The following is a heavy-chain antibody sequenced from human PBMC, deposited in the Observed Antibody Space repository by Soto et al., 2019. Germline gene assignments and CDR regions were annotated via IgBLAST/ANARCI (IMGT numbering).Heavy chain of an antibody. D-gene: IGHD2-8*01. Sequence: PXGSLRLCFAASGFTFDSPDSHAMSWVRQSPGKGPELVSTISSNVANTHYAESVKGRFTISKDASRNTVHLHMNSLRADDTATYFCVSWVSAHFDVWGQGTPVTVSS. CDR3: VSWVSAHFDV. J-gene: IGHJ4*01. V-gene: IGHV3-23*01. CDR2: ISSNVANT. CDR1: GFTFDSPDSHA.